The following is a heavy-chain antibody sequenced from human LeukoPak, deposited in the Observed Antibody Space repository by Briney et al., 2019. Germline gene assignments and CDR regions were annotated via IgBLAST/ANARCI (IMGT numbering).Heavy chain of an antibody. Sequence: PSETLSLTCAVYGGSFSSYYWGWIRQPPGKGLEWIGSIYYSGSTYYNPSLKSRVTISVDTSKNQFSLKLSSVTAADTAVYYCARHLNAFDIWGQGTMVTVSS. V-gene: IGHV4-39*01. CDR2: IYYSGST. CDR3: ARHLNAFDI. CDR1: GGSFSSYY. J-gene: IGHJ3*02.